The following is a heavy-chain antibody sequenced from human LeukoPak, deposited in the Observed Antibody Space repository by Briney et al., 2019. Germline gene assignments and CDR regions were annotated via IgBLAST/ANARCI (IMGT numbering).Heavy chain of an antibody. J-gene: IGHJ4*02. CDR3: AKDLWFGELFGLFDY. CDR1: GFTFSSYG. D-gene: IGHD3-10*01. CDR2: ISYDGSNK. Sequence: GGSLRLSCAASGFTFSSYGMHWVRQAPGKGLEWVAVISYDGSNKYYADSVKGRFTISRDNSKNTLYLQMNSLRAEDTAVYYCAKDLWFGELFGLFDYWGQGTLVTVSS. V-gene: IGHV3-30*18.